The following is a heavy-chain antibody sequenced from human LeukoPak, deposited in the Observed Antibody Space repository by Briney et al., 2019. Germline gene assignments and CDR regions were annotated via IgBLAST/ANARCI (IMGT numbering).Heavy chain of an antibody. CDR3: AREQWYRFDS. V-gene: IGHV3-11*01. CDR1: GFIISEYY. CDR2: LGNSDNNI. Sequence: VGSLRLSCVGSGFIISEYYTSWMRQAPGKGLEWVAVLGNSDNNIFLSDSVKGRFTISRDNAKNSVFLEMNSLRAEDTAVYYCAREQWYRFDSWGQGALVTVSS. D-gene: IGHD2-2*01. J-gene: IGHJ4*02.